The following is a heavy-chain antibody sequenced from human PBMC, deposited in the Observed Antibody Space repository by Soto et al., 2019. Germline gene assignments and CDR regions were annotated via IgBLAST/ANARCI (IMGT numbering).Heavy chain of an antibody. Sequence: GGSLRLSCAASGFSFSSYWMSWVRQAPGKGLEWVANIKQDGSEKYYVYSVKGRFTISRDNAKNSLYLQMNSLRAEDTAVYYCAREAHFSTSWHWGQGTLVTVSP. V-gene: IGHV3-7*01. CDR2: IKQDGSEK. J-gene: IGHJ4*02. CDR1: GFSFSSYW. CDR3: AREAHFSTSWH. D-gene: IGHD3-3*02.